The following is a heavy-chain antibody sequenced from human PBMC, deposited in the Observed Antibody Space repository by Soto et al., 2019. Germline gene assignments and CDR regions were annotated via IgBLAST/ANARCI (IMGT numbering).Heavy chain of an antibody. D-gene: IGHD3-16*01. CDR2: IKSKSDGGTT. V-gene: IGHV3-15*07. CDR3: TTDSLMKLVRHDI. J-gene: IGHJ2*01. Sequence: PGGSLRLSCAASGFTFSDAWINWVRQAPGKGLEWVGRIKSKSDGGTTDFAAPVKGRFAISRDDSRDLAFMEMNSLTTEDTALYYCTTDSLMKLVRHDIWGRGTLVTVSS. CDR1: GFTFSDAW.